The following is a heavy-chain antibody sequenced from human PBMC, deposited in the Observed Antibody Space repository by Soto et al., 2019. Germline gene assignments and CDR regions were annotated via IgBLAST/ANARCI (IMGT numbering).Heavy chain of an antibody. V-gene: IGHV3-11*01. CDR2: ISLSGSTI. CDR3: ARTGASTYDY. D-gene: IGHD4-17*01. J-gene: IGHJ4*02. Sequence: QVQLVESGGGLVKPGGSLRLSCAASGFTFSDYYMAWFRQAPGKGLEWISSISLSGSTIYYADSVKGRFTTSRDNAKNSLHLQMNSLRGEDTAVYYCARTGASTYDYWGQGTLVTVSS. CDR1: GFTFSDYY.